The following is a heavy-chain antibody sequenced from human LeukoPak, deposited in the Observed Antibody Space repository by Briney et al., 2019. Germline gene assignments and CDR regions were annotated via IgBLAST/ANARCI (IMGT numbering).Heavy chain of an antibody. CDR2: IYTSGST. Sequence: PSETLSLTRTVSGGSISSYYWSWIRQPAGKGLEWIGRIYTSGSTNYNPSPKSRVTMSVDTPKNQFSLKLSSVTAADTAVYYCARGVVATILDYWGQGTLVTVSS. CDR1: GGSISSYY. D-gene: IGHD5-12*01. CDR3: ARGVVATILDY. V-gene: IGHV4-4*07. J-gene: IGHJ4*02.